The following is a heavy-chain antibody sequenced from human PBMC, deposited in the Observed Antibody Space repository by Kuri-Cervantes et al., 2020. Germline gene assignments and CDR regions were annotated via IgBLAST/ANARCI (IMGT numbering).Heavy chain of an antibody. V-gene: IGHV4-4*07. J-gene: IGHJ4*02. CDR2: IYTSRST. Sequence: ESLKISCTVSGGSVSSYYWSWIRQPAGKRLEWIGRIYTSRSTNYNPSLKSRVTISVDTSKNQFSLKLSSVTAADTAVYYCARRAVGVTRALRDWGQGTLVTVSS. D-gene: IGHD3-10*01. CDR1: GGSVSSYY. CDR3: ARRAVGVTRALRD.